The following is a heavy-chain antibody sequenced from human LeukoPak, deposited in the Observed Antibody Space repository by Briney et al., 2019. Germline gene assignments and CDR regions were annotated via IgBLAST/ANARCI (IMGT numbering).Heavy chain of an antibody. D-gene: IGHD6-6*01. CDR3: ARDLGPHRSSPNTGAFDI. Sequence: PGGSLRLSCAASGFTLSDYYMTWIRQAPGKGLEWVSYIAPAGTTYYADSVKGRFTISRDNAKTSLYLQMSNLRADDTAVYYCARDLGPHRSSPNTGAFDIWGQGTMVTVSS. CDR2: IAPAGTT. J-gene: IGHJ3*02. CDR1: GFTLSDYY. V-gene: IGHV3-11*04.